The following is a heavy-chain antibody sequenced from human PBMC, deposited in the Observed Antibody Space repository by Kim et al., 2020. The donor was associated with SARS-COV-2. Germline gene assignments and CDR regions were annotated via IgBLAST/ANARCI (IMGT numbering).Heavy chain of an antibody. CDR1: GGSISSSSYY. J-gene: IGHJ3*02. D-gene: IGHD1-26*01. CDR2: IYYSGST. V-gene: IGHV4-39*01. CDR3: ASSIVGATSRSDAFDI. Sequence: SETLSLTCTVSGGSISSSSYYWGWIRQPPGKGLEWIGSIYYSGSTYYNPSLKSRVTISVDTSKNQFSLKLSSVTAADTAVYYCASSIVGATSRSDAFDIWGQGTMVTVSS.